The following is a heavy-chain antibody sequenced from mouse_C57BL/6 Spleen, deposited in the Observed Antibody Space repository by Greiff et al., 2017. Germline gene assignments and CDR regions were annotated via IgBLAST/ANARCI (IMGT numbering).Heavy chain of an antibody. J-gene: IGHJ1*03. CDR3: ERGDYYGSSYGYFDV. CDR2: IYPGGGYT. V-gene: IGHV1-63*01. Sequence: QVQLQQSGAELVRPGTSVKMSCKASGYTFTNYWIGWAQQRPGHGLEWIGDIYPGGGYTNYNEKFKGKATLTADKSSSPAYMQFSSLTSEDSAIYYYERGDYYGSSYGYFDVWGTGTTVTVSS. D-gene: IGHD1-1*01. CDR1: GYTFTNYW.